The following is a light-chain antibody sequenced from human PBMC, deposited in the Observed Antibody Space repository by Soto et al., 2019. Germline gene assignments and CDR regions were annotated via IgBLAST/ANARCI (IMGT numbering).Light chain of an antibody. Sequence: QSALTQPPSASGSPGQSVTIPCTGTSSNIGGYNYVSWYQQHPGKAPKLMIYEVTERPSGVPDRFSGSKSGNTASLTVSGLQAEDEADYYCSSFAGSNNFGVFGGGTQLTVL. CDR2: EVT. CDR1: SSNIGGYNY. J-gene: IGLJ3*02. V-gene: IGLV2-8*01. CDR3: SSFAGSNNFGV.